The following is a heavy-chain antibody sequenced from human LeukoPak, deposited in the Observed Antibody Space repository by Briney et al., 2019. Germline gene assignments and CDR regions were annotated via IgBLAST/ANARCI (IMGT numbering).Heavy chain of an antibody. CDR3: AGRAPNSGSDSGPSGLDY. D-gene: IGHD1-26*01. J-gene: IGHJ4*02. Sequence: LQTLSLTCAVFGGSFSDYHWSWIRHTPGQGLEWIGEVKHSVSAKYNPSLKRRVTTSLDTSKNKISLKLGSVTAAATSVYYCAGRAPNSGSDSGPSGLDYWGQGTLVTVSS. V-gene: IGHV4-34*01. CDR1: GGSFSDYH. CDR2: VKHSVSA.